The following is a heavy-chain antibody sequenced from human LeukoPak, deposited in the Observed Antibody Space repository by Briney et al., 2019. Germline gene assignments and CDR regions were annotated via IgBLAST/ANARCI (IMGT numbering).Heavy chain of an antibody. CDR2: MNPNSGNT. V-gene: IGHV1-8*03. D-gene: IGHD6-19*01. CDR3: ARGRTQWLEAWFDP. CDR1: GYTFTSYD. J-gene: IGHJ5*02. Sequence: GASVKVSCKASGYTFTSYDINWVRQATGQGLDWMVWMNPNSGNTGYAQKFQGRVTITRNTSISTAYMELSSLRSEDTAVYYCARGRTQWLEAWFDPWGQGTLVTVSS.